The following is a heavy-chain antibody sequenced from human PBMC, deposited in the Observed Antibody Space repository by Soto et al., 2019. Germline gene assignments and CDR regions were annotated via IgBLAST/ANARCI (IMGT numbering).Heavy chain of an antibody. CDR2: ISYDGSNK. CDR3: AKERGHYDSSGQTDY. V-gene: IGHV3-30*18. J-gene: IGHJ4*02. Sequence: QVQLVESGGGVVQSGRSLRLSCAASGFTFSSYGMHWVRQAPGKGLEWVAVISYDGSNKYYADSVKGRFTISRDNSKNTLYLQLKRVRAEDMAGYYCAKERGHYDSSGQTDYWGQGTLVTGSS. D-gene: IGHD3-22*01. CDR1: GFTFSSYG.